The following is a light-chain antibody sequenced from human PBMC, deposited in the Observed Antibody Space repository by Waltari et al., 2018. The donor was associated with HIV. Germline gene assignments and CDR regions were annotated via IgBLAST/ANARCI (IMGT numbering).Light chain of an antibody. CDR2: DVS. Sequence: QSALTQPASVSGSPGQSITISCTGTSIDVGGYNYVSWYQQHPGKAPKLMIYDVSNRPSGVSNRFSGSKSGNTASLTISGLQAEDEADYYCSSNTSSSTLAVFGGGTKLTVL. CDR1: SIDVGGYNY. CDR3: SSNTSSSTLAV. V-gene: IGLV2-14*03. J-gene: IGLJ2*01.